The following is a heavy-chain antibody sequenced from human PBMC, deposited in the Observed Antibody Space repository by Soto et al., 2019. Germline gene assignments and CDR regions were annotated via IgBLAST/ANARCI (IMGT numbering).Heavy chain of an antibody. CDR2: ISYDGSNK. V-gene: IGHV3-30*18. CDR3: AKGLRTAGTTDY. D-gene: IGHD6-13*01. J-gene: IGHJ4*02. CDR1: GFTFSSYG. Sequence: QVQLVESGGGVVQPGRSLRLSCAASGFTFSSYGMHWVRQAPGKGLEWVAVISYDGSNKYYADSVKGRFTISRDNSKNTLYPQMNSLRAEDTAVYYCAKGLRTAGTTDYWGQGTLVTVSS.